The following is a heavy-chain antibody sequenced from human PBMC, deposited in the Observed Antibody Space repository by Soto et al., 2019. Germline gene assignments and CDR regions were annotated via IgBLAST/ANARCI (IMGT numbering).Heavy chain of an antibody. V-gene: IGHV4-59*01. Sequence: SETLSLTCTVSGGSISSYYWSWIRQPPGKGLEWIGYIYYSGSTNYNPSLKSRVTISVDTSKNQFSLKLSSVTAADTAVYYCARGPFYGSGSPPLNWFDPGGQGTLVTVSS. CDR1: GGSISSYY. D-gene: IGHD3-10*01. CDR3: ARGPFYGSGSPPLNWFDP. CDR2: IYYSGST. J-gene: IGHJ5*02.